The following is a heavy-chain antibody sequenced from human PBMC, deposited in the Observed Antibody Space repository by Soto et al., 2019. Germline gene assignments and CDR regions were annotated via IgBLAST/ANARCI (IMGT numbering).Heavy chain of an antibody. CDR1: GGSISSSSYY. Sequence: QLQLQESGPGLVKPSETLSLTCTVSGGSISSSSYYWGWIRQPPGKGLEWIGSIYYSGSTYYNPSLKSRVTISVDTSKNQFSLKLSSVTAADTAVYYCASGSIVLMVYAIGAFGYWGQGTLVTVSS. V-gene: IGHV4-39*01. J-gene: IGHJ4*02. D-gene: IGHD2-8*01. CDR3: ASGSIVLMVYAIGAFGY. CDR2: IYYSGST.